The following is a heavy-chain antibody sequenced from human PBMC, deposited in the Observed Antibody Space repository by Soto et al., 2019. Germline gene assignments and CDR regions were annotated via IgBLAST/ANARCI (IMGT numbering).Heavy chain of an antibody. Sequence: VQLVESGGGVVQHGRSLRLSCAATGFTFSDYAMHWVRQAPGKGLEWVAVVSHDGRNTPYADSVRGRCTISRDSSKPPVSREMTSLSAEDPAVYYCAKGGRPWLVTSDVNFWCQGDRVTVSS. CDR1: GFTFSDYA. J-gene: IGHJ4*02. V-gene: IGHV3-30*18. D-gene: IGHD6-19*01. CDR2: VSHDGRNT. CDR3: AKGGRPWLVTSDVNF.